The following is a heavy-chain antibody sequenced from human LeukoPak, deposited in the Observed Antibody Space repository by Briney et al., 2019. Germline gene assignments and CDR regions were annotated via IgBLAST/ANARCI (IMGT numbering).Heavy chain of an antibody. J-gene: IGHJ4*02. CDR1: GITFSDHY. Sequence: GGSLRLSCAVSGITFSDHYMSWIRQAPGKGLEGVAHISSSGSTIEYADSVKGRFAISRDNAKNSLYLQMNSLRVEDTAIYYCAREVRYTSSWYVFYYFDYWGQGTPVTVSS. D-gene: IGHD6-13*01. V-gene: IGHV3-11*01. CDR3: AREVRYTSSWYVFYYFDY. CDR2: ISSSGSTI.